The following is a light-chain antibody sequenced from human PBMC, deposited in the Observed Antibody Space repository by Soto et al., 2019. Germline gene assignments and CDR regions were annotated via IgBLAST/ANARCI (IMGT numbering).Light chain of an antibody. Sequence: EIVLTQSPGTLSLSPGERATLSCRASQSVSNNYLAWYQQKPGQAPRLLIYGASSRATGIPDRFSGSGSGTDFTLTNSRLEPEDFAVYYCQQYSTSSLTFGGGTKVEI. J-gene: IGKJ4*01. CDR2: GAS. V-gene: IGKV3-20*01. CDR3: QQYSTSSLT. CDR1: QSVSNNY.